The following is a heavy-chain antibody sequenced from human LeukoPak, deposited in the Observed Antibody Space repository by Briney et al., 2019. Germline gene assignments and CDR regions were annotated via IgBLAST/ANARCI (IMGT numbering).Heavy chain of an antibody. J-gene: IGHJ3*01. D-gene: IGHD3-10*01. V-gene: IGHV3-74*01. CDR3: GVGVKPPGSYGFEG. CDR2: INADGTTT. CDR1: GFTFGNSW. Sequence: GGSLRLSCAASGFTFGNSWVHWVRQAPGKGLVWVSLINADGTTTTYADSVKGRFTISRDNARNTVSLQMNSLTIEDTAVYYCGVGVKPPGSYGFEGWGQGT.